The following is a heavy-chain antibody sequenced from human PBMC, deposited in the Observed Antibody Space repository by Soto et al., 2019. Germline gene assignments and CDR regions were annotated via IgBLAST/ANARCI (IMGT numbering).Heavy chain of an antibody. CDR2: IGGRGSST. V-gene: IGHV3-23*01. CDR3: ATELPGELLCTCIDF. CDR1: GFTLWNYA. D-gene: IGHD3-10*02. J-gene: IGHJ4*02. Sequence: GGSLRLSCAASGFTLWNYAMSWVRQAPGKGLEWVSAIGGRGSSTYYVDSVKGRFTISRDSSKNTLYLQMNSLRAEDTAIYYFATELPGELLCTCIDFWGQGILFSV.